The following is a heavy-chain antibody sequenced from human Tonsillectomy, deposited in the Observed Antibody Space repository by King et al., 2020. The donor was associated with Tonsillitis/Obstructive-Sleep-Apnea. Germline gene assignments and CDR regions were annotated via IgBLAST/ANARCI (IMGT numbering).Heavy chain of an antibody. V-gene: IGHV3-33*01. D-gene: IGHD1-1*01. CDR2: IWYDGSVT. J-gene: IGHJ4*02. CDR1: GFSFDFSG. Sequence: VQSGRSLTLSCVASGFSFDFSGLHWVRQAPGRGLQWVAGIWYDGSVTQYADSVKGRLTISRDTAKNTVYLQMTNVRGEDTAMYYCARDKSTTTSGFDYWGQGTPVTVSS. CDR3: ARDKSTTTSGFDY.